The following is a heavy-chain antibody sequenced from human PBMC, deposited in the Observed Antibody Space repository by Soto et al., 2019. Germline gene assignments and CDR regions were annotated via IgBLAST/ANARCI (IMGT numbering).Heavy chain of an antibody. CDR1: RVYMSDYF. D-gene: IGHD5-12*01. V-gene: IGHV4-4*09. J-gene: IGHJ4*02. CDR3: ASRVGGLYSGNDRYYFDF. CDR2: IFHTGST. Sequence: SETLSLTCTVSRVYMSDYFCSWIRQPPGKGLEWIGYIFHTGSTNYNPSLKSRVTISLDTSKKQFSLKLNSVTAADTAVYYCASRVGGLYSGNDRYYFDFWGQGTLVTVSS.